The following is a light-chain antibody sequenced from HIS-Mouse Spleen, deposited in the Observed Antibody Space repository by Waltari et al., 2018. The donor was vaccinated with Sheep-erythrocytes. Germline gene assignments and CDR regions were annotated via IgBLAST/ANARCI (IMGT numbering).Light chain of an antibody. CDR3: QAWDSSTAWNVV. J-gene: IGLJ2*01. CDR2: QDS. V-gene: IGLV3-1*01. CDR1: KNY. Sequence: SYELTQPPSVSVSPGQTASITCSGDKNYACWYQQKPGQSPVLVIYQDSKRPSGIPERFSGSNSGNTATLTISGTQAMDEADYYCQAWDSSTAWNVVFGGGTKLTVL.